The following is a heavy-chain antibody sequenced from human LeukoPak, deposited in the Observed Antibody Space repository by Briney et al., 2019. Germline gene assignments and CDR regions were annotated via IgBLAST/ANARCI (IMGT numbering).Heavy chain of an antibody. V-gene: IGHV1-69*13. Sequence: SVKVSCKASGGTFSSYAISWVRQAPGQGLEWMGGIIPIFGTANYAQKFQGRVTITADESTSTAYMELSSLRSEDTAVYYCARTMRDFWSGYSNWFDPWGQGTLVTVSS. CDR2: IIPIFGTA. D-gene: IGHD3-3*01. CDR3: ARTMRDFWSGYSNWFDP. J-gene: IGHJ5*02. CDR1: GGTFSSYA.